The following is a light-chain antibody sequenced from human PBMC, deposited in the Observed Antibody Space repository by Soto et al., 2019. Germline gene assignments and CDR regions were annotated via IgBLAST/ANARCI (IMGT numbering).Light chain of an antibody. J-gene: IGKJ2*01. CDR1: QTVSNNY. CDR3: QQYNNWPPIT. Sequence: ETVLTQSPGSLSLSLGDGATLSRRASQTVSNNYLAWYQQKPGQAPRLLIYGASSRATGIPDRFSGGGSGTDFSLTISRLDPEDFAVYYCQQYNNWPPITLGQGTKVDIK. V-gene: IGKV3-20*01. CDR2: GAS.